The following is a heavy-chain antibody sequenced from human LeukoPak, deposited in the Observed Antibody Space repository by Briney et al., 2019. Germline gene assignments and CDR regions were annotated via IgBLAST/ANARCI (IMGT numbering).Heavy chain of an antibody. J-gene: IGHJ4*02. CDR1: GYSISSGYY. CDR2: VYHSGST. V-gene: IGHV4-38-2*01. CDR3: ASQIDPYYFDY. Sequence: PSETLSLTCAVSGYSISSGYYWGWIRQPPGKGLEWIGSVYHSGSTYYNPSLKSRVTISVDTSKNQFSLKLSSVTAADTAVYYCASQIDPYYFDYWGQGTLVTVSS.